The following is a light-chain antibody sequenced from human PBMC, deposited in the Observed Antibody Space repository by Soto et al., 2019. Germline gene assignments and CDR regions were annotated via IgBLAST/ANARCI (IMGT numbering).Light chain of an antibody. CDR2: DAS. CDR1: QSVSSS. Sequence: EIVLTQSPATLSLSPGERATLSCRASQSVSSSLAWYQQKPGQAPRLLIYDASNRATGIPARFSGSGSGTDLTLTISSLEPEDFAVYYCQQRSNWSTFGGGTKVEIK. V-gene: IGKV3-11*01. J-gene: IGKJ4*01. CDR3: QQRSNWST.